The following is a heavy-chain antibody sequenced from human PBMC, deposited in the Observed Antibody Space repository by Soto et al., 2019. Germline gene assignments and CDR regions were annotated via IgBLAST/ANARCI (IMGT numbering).Heavy chain of an antibody. J-gene: IGHJ4*02. CDR1: GDSITGSY. D-gene: IGHD1-26*01. CDR2: IYHSGTT. Sequence: QVQLRESGPGLVKPSETLSLTCTVSGDSITGSYWSWIRQPPGKTLEWIGYIYHSGTTTYNPSLNSRVSISVDTSKNQFSLRLTSVIAADTAVYYCARHMPYAAGSLAGCDYWGQGILVTVSS. V-gene: IGHV4-59*01. CDR3: ARHMPYAAGSLAGCDY.